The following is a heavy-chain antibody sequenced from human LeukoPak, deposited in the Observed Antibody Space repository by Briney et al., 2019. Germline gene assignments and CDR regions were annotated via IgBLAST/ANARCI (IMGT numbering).Heavy chain of an antibody. CDR1: GFTFSSYS. J-gene: IGHJ3*02. CDR3: ARDVASVAFDI. V-gene: IGHV3-21*01. CDR2: ISSSSSYI. Sequence: GGSLRLSCAASGFTFSSYSMNWVRQAPGKGLEWVSSISSSSSYIYYADSMKGRFTISRDNAKNSLYLQMNSLRAEDTAVYYCARDVASVAFDIWGQGTMVTVSS. D-gene: IGHD2-21*01.